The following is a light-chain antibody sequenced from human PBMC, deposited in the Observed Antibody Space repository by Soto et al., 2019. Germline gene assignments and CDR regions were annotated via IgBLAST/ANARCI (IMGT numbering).Light chain of an antibody. V-gene: IGKV1-17*01. CDR1: QSISSY. CDR3: PQHNTYPLT. Sequence: DIQLTQSPSSLSASVGDRVTITCRASQSISSYLNWYQQKPWKAPKLLIYAASSLQSGVPSRFSGSGSGTEFTLTISSLQPEDFATYYCPQHNTYPLTFGGGTKVDIK. CDR2: AAS. J-gene: IGKJ4*01.